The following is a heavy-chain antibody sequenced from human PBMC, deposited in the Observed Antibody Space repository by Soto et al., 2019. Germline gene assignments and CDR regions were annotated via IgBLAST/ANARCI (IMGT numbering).Heavy chain of an antibody. CDR2: IYWDDDK. CDR3: AHSVVAGLGYYFDY. J-gene: IGHJ4*02. D-gene: IGHD6-19*01. CDR1: GFSLSSTRVA. V-gene: IGHV2-5*02. Sequence: QITLKESGPTLVKPTQTLTLTCTFSGFSLSSTRVAVGWIRQPPGKALEWLALIYWDDDKRYSPFLKSRLTTTKDTSTNQVVLTMTNMDPVDTATYYCAHSVVAGLGYYFDYWGQGTLVTVSS.